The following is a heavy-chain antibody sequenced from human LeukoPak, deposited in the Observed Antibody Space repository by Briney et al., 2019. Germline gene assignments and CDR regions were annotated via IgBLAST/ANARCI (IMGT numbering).Heavy chain of an antibody. CDR3: ARHSSGYYYGEMDYFDY. V-gene: IGHV3-74*01. D-gene: IGHD3-22*01. CDR2: INSDGSST. CDR1: GFTFSSYW. J-gene: IGHJ4*02. Sequence: GGPLRLSCAASGFTFSSYWMHWVRQAPGKGLVWVSRINSDGSSTSYADSVKGRFTISRDNAKNTLYLQMNSLRAEDTAVYYCARHSSGYYYGEMDYFDYWGQGTLVTVSS.